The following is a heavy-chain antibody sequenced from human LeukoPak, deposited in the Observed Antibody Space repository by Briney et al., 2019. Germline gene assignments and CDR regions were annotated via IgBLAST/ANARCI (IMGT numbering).Heavy chain of an antibody. CDR2: IYPGDSDT. D-gene: IGHD1-1*01. Sequence: GESLKISCKGSGYSFTHYWIGWVRQMPGKGLEWMGIIYPGDSDTRYSPSFQGQVTISADKSISTTFLQWSSLTASDTAMYYCARRGTIYDAFDIWGQGTMVTVSS. J-gene: IGHJ3*02. CDR3: ARRGTIYDAFDI. CDR1: GYSFTHYW. V-gene: IGHV5-51*01.